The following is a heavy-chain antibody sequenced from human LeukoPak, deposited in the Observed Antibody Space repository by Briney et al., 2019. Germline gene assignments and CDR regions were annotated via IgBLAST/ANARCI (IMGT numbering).Heavy chain of an antibody. V-gene: IGHV4-4*07. J-gene: IGHJ5*02. D-gene: IGHD2-15*01. CDR1: GGAISSYY. Sequence: SSETLSLTCTVSGGAISSYYWSWIRQPAGRGLEWIGRIFPSGSTNYNPSLKSPFTMSVDTSKTQFSLKLSSVTAADTAVYYCARDLYCSGDTCYETENWFDPWGQGTLVTVSS. CDR2: IFPSGST. CDR3: ARDLYCSGDTCYETENWFDP.